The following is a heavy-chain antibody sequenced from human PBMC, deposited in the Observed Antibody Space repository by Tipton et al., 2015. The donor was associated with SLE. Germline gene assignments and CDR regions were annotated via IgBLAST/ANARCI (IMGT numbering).Heavy chain of an antibody. Sequence: LRLSCTVSGGSISSYYWSWIRQPPGKGLEWIGYIYYSGSTNYNPSLKSRVTISVDTSKNQFSLKLSSVTAADTAVYYCARVNRNQYYFDYWGRGTLVTVSS. D-gene: IGHD1-14*01. J-gene: IGHJ4*02. CDR1: GGSISSYY. CDR3: ARVNRNQYYFDY. V-gene: IGHV4-59*12. CDR2: IYYSGST.